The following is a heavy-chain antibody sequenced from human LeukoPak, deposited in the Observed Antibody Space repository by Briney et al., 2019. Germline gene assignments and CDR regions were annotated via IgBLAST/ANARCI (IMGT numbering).Heavy chain of an antibody. V-gene: IGHV3-7*01. CDR1: GFTFSSYW. CDR2: IKTDGSQK. CDR3: AKVAHYYYGSESYYFFEH. Sequence: GGSLRLSCAASGFTFSSYWMTWVRQAPGKGLEWVANIKTDGSQKYYVDSVKGRFSISRDNAKNSLYLQMDSLRVEDTATYYCAKVAHYYYGSESYYFFEHWGQGTPVTASS. J-gene: IGHJ4*02. D-gene: IGHD3-10*01.